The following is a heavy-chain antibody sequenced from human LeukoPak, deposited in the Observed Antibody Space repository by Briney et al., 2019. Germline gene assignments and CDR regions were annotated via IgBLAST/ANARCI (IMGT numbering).Heavy chain of an antibody. J-gene: IGHJ4*02. CDR1: GFTFSSYA. CDR2: ISGSGGST. Sequence: GGSLRLSCAASGFTFSSYAISWVRQAPGKGLEWVSAISGSGGSTYYADSVKGRFTISRDNSKNTLYLQMNSLRAEDTAVYYCAKDSYDYVWGSYRYTLDRVRDYWGQGNLVTVSS. CDR3: AKDSYDYVWGSYRYTLDRVRDY. D-gene: IGHD3-16*02. V-gene: IGHV3-23*01.